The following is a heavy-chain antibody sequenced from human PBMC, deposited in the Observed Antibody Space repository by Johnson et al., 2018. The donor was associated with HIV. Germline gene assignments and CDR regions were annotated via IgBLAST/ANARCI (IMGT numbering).Heavy chain of an antibody. CDR3: ARGAFDI. Sequence: QLVESGGGVVQPGGSLRLSCAASGFTFSSYGMHWVRQAPGKGLEWVAFIRYDGSNKYYADSVKGRFTISRDNSKNTLYLQMGSLRAEDMAVYYCARGAFDIWGQGTMVTVSS. CDR2: IRYDGSNK. J-gene: IGHJ3*02. V-gene: IGHV3-30*02. D-gene: IGHD3-10*01. CDR1: GFTFSSYG.